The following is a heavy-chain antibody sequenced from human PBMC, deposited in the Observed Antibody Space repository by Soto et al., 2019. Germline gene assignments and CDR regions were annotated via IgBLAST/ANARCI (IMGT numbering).Heavy chain of an antibody. CDR1: GFTFSNYG. D-gene: IGHD3-16*01. J-gene: IGHJ6*02. CDR3: AKGAEGGAYYGVDV. CDR2: ISYAGSNK. V-gene: IGHV3-30*18. Sequence: QVQLVESGGGVVQPGRSLRLSCAASGFTFSNYGMHWVRQAPGKGLEWVALISYAGSNKYYADSVKGRFTISRDNSKNTLYLQMNSLRPEDTSIYYCAKGAEGGAYYGVDVWCQGTTVTVSS.